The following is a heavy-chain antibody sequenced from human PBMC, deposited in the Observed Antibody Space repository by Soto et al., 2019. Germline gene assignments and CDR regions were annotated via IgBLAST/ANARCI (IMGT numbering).Heavy chain of an antibody. Sequence: PSETLSLTCTVSGGSISSSSYYWGWIRQPPGKGLEWIGSIYYSGSTYYNPSLKSRVTISVDTSKNQFSLKLSSVTAADTAVYYCARGRVTMIVVEPLDYWGQGTLVTVSS. J-gene: IGHJ4*02. CDR3: ARGRVTMIVVEPLDY. CDR2: IYYSGST. V-gene: IGHV4-39*01. D-gene: IGHD3-22*01. CDR1: GGSISSSSYY.